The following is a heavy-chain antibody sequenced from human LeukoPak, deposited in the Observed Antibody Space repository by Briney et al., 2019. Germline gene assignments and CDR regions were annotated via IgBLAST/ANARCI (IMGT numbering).Heavy chain of an antibody. V-gene: IGHV1-18*01. CDR1: GYTFTGYG. CDR2: ISAYNGNT. J-gene: IGHJ4*02. D-gene: IGHD4-11*01. Sequence: ASVKVSCKASGYTFTGYGISWVRQAPGQGLEWMGWISAYNGNTNYAQKLQGRVTMTTDTSTSTAYMELRSLRSDDTAVYYCARDQEGSGRGYDYSNYDGDYWGQGTLVTVSS. CDR3: ARDQEGSGRGYDYSNYDGDY.